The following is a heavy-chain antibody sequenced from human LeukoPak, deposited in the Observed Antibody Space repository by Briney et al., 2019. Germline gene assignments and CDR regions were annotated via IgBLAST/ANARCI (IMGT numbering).Heavy chain of an antibody. Sequence: ASVKVSCKASGYSFTSYDINWVRQATGQGLEWMGWMNPNSGNTGYAQKFQGRVTMTRNTSISTAYMELSSLRSEDTAVYYCARVHRSARGYFDYWGQGTLVTVSS. V-gene: IGHV1-8*01. CDR3: ARVHRSARGYFDY. D-gene: IGHD6-6*01. CDR1: GYSFTSYD. J-gene: IGHJ4*02. CDR2: MNPNSGNT.